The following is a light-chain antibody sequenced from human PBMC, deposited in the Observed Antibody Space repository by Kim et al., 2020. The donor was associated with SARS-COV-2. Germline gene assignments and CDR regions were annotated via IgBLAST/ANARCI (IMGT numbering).Light chain of an antibody. Sequence: ASVVDRVTITCRASQDIANSLAWYQQKPGKVPKLLIYAASTLQSGVPSRFSGSGSGTEFTLTIGSLQTEDVATYYCQNYNSAPWTFGPGTKVDIK. V-gene: IGKV1-27*01. CDR1: QDIANS. J-gene: IGKJ1*01. CDR2: AAS. CDR3: QNYNSAPWT.